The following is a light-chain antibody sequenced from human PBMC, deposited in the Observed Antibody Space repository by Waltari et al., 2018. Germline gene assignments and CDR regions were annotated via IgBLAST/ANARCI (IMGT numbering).Light chain of an antibody. J-gene: IGKJ3*01. CDR3: QQHSN. Sequence: EIVLTQSPATLSLSPGERATLSCRASQSVSSYLAWYQQKPGQAPRLLIYDASNRATGIPARFSGSGSGTDFTLTISSLEPEDFAVYYCQQHSNFGPGTKVDIK. CDR2: DAS. V-gene: IGKV3-11*01. CDR1: QSVSSY.